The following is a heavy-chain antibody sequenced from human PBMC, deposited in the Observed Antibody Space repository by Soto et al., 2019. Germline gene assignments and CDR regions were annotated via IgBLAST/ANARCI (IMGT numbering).Heavy chain of an antibody. D-gene: IGHD1-7*01. J-gene: IGHJ6*03. CDR3: ARDPDWNYESVGYMDV. CDR1: GFTFSSYG. Sequence: GGFLRLSCAASGFTFSSYGMHWVRQAPGKGLEWVAVIWYDGSNKYYADSVKGRFTISRDNSKNTLYLQMNSLRAEDTAVYYCARDPDWNYESVGYMDVWGKGTTVTVSS. V-gene: IGHV3-33*01. CDR2: IWYDGSNK.